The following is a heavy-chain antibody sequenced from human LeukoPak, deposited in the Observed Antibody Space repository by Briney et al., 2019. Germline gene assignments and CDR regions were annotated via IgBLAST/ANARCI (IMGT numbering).Heavy chain of an antibody. Sequence: GRSLRLSCAASGFTFSTHAMPWVRQAPGKGLEWVSLIWYDGSHKYYADSVKGRFTISRDNSKNTLFLEMNSLRAEDTAFYFCARDREMSTSLADFWGHGTLVTVSP. D-gene: IGHD3-16*01. CDR2: IWYDGSHK. J-gene: IGHJ4*01. CDR1: GFTFSTHA. CDR3: ARDREMSTSLADF. V-gene: IGHV3-33*01.